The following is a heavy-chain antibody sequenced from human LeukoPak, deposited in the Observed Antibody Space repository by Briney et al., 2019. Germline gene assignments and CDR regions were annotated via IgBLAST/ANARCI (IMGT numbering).Heavy chain of an antibody. D-gene: IGHD5-12*01. V-gene: IGHV3-23*01. CDR2: ISGSGGST. CDR1: GFTFSSYA. Sequence: GGSLRLSCVASGFTFSSYAMNWVRQAPGKGLEWVSVISGSGGSTYYADSVKGRFTISRDNSKNTLYLQMNSLRAEDTAVYYCAKDSGFIVATALGYFDYWGQGTLVTVSS. CDR3: AKDSGFIVATALGYFDY. J-gene: IGHJ4*02.